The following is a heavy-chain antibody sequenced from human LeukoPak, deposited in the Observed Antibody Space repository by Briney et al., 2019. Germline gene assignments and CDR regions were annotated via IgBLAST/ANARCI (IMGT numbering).Heavy chain of an antibody. CDR1: GGSISSGSYY. J-gene: IGHJ4*02. CDR2: IYTSGST. CDR3: ARGPSAIDTIFGVVIHMPDY. Sequence: PSETLSLTCTVSGGSISSGSYYWSWIRQPAGKGLEWIGRIYTSGSTNYNPSLKSRVTISVGTSKNQFSLKLSSVTAADTAVYYCARGPSAIDTIFGVVIHMPDYWGQGTLVTVSS. D-gene: IGHD3-3*01. V-gene: IGHV4-61*02.